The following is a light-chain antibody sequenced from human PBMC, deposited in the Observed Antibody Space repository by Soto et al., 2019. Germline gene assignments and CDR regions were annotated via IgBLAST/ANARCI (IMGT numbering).Light chain of an antibody. CDR1: QSISIW. Sequence: DIQMTQSPCTLSASVGDRVAITCRASQSISIWLAWYQQKPGKAPKLLIYKASSLESGVPSRFSGSGSGTEFTLTISSLQPDDFATYYCHQYNDYSWTFGQGTKVEIK. J-gene: IGKJ1*01. V-gene: IGKV1-5*03. CDR3: HQYNDYSWT. CDR2: KAS.